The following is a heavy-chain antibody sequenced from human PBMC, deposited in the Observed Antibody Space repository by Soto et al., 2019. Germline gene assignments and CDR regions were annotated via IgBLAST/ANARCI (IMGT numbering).Heavy chain of an antibody. CDR2: ISNDGSDK. Sequence: GGSLRLSCAASGFTFNNYGIHWARQAPGKGLEWVAAISNDGSDKYYADSVKGRLTISRDNSKNTLFLQMNSLRAEDTAVYYCAKVLGYSGYHFVYWGQGTMVTVSS. D-gene: IGHD5-12*01. J-gene: IGHJ4*02. V-gene: IGHV3-30*18. CDR1: GFTFNNYG. CDR3: AKVLGYSGYHFVY.